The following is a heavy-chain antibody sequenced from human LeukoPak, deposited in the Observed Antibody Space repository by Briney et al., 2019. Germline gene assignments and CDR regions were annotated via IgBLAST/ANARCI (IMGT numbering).Heavy chain of an antibody. CDR1: GFTFSSYG. J-gene: IGHJ4*02. D-gene: IGHD5-12*01. CDR3: AKDAGPWLESWNYFDY. CDR2: MWNDGSNK. V-gene: IGHV3-33*06. Sequence: GRALRLSCAASGFTFSSYGMHGVRQAPGKGLEGVAGMWNDGSNKYYGDPGKRRFHISRDNSKNTLYLEMTSLRAEDTALYYCAKDAGPWLESWNYFDYWGQGTLVTVSS.